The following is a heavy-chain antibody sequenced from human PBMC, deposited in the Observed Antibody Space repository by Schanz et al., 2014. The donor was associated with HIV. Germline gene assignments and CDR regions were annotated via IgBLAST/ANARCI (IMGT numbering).Heavy chain of an antibody. V-gene: IGHV1-8*02. D-gene: IGHD1-26*01. Sequence: QVQLVQSGAEVKKPGASVKVSCKASGYTFNSYGIVWVRQAPGQGLEWMGWMNPHSGNTGFAQKFQGRVTMTRNTSIDTVYMELSSLRSEDTAVYYCSRGVKWEGLMDVWGQGTTVTVSS. CDR2: MNPHSGNT. CDR3: SRGVKWEGLMDV. CDR1: GYTFNSYG. J-gene: IGHJ6*02.